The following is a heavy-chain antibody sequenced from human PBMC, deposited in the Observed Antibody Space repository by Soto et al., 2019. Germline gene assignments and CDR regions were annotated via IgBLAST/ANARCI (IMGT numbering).Heavy chain of an antibody. CDR2: IWYDGSQK. J-gene: IGHJ4*01. CDR3: AKEVWGLYTFGRPLDN. Sequence: AGGSLRLSCAVSGFNFSKFGMYWVRQAPGKGLEWVAVIWYDGSQKYYTDSVQGRFTISRDNSNNTLYLQMNSLRAEDTAVYYCAKEVWGLYTFGRPLDNWGHGTLVTVSS. D-gene: IGHD2-2*02. CDR1: GFNFSKFG. V-gene: IGHV3-33*06.